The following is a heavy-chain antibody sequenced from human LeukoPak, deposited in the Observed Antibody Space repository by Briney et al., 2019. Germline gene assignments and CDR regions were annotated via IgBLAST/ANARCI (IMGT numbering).Heavy chain of an antibody. D-gene: IGHD6-13*01. CDR3: AKGFGYSSSWYEGSIYFDY. J-gene: IGHJ4*02. CDR1: GFTFSSYG. Sequence: GGSLRLSCAASGFTFSSYGMHWVRQAPGKGLEWVAFIRNDGGNKYYADSVKGRFTISRDNSKNTQYVQMNSLRAEDTAVYYCAKGFGYSSSWYEGSIYFDYWGQGTLVTVSS. CDR2: IRNDGGNK. V-gene: IGHV3-30*02.